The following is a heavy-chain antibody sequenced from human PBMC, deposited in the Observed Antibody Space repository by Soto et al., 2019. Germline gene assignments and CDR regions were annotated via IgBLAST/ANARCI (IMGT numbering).Heavy chain of an antibody. V-gene: IGHV6-1*01. J-gene: IGHJ6*03. D-gene: IGHD6-6*01. CDR2: TYYRSKWYN. CDR3: ARANSSSYYYYYYYMDV. CDR1: GDSVSSNSAA. Sequence: QTLSLTCAISGDSVSSNSAAWNWIRQSPSRGLEWLGRTYYRSKWYNDYAVSVKSQITINPDTSKNQFSMQLNSVTPEDTAVYYCARANSSSYYYYYYYMDVWGKGTTVTVSS.